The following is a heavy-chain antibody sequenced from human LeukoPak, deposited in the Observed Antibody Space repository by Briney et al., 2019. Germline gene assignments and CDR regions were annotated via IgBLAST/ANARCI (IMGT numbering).Heavy chain of an antibody. V-gene: IGHV3-53*01. CDR3: ARDEEDAFDI. J-gene: IGHJ3*02. Sequence: GGSLRLSCAASGFTVSSNYMSWVRQAPGKGLEWVSVIYSGGSTYYADSVKGRFTISGDNSKNTLYLQMNTLRAEDTAVCYCARDEEDAFDIWGQGTMVTVSS. CDR1: GFTVSSNY. CDR2: IYSGGST.